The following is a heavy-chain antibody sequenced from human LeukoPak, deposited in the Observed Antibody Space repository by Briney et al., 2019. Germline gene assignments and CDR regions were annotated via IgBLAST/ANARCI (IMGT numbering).Heavy chain of an antibody. Sequence: SETLSLTCTVSGGSISSYYWSWIRQPPGKGLEWIGYIYYSGSTNYNPSLKSRVTISVDTSKNQFSLKLSSVTAVDTAVYYCAREYYDILTGYYLLDYWGQGTLVTVSS. CDR2: IYYSGST. CDR1: GGSISSYY. CDR3: AREYYDILTGYYLLDY. V-gene: IGHV4-59*01. D-gene: IGHD3-9*01. J-gene: IGHJ4*02.